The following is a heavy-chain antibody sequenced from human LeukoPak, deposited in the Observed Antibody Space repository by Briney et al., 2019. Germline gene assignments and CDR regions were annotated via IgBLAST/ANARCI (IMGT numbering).Heavy chain of an antibody. CDR1: GFTFTTYW. D-gene: IGHD2-15*01. J-gene: IGHJ4*02. V-gene: IGHV3-74*01. CDR2: INPDGSST. Sequence: GGSLRLSCVASGFTFTTYWMHWVRQGPGKGLVWVSLINPDGSSTNYADSVKGRFTISRDNAKNTVYLQMNSLRAGDTAVYYCVRYGSFSHWGQGTLVTVSS. CDR3: VRYGSFSH.